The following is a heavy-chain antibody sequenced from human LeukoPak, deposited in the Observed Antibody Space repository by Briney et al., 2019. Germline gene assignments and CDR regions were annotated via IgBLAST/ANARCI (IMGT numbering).Heavy chain of an antibody. CDR2: ISRSSSYI. CDR3: ARDGAVVGTDFDY. D-gene: IGHD6-13*01. Sequence: PGGSLGLSCAASGLTFSIHWMNWVRQAPGKGLEWVSSISRSSSYIYYAESVKGRFTISRDNAKNSLYLQMNSLRVEDTAVYYCARDGAVVGTDFDYWGQGTLVTVSS. J-gene: IGHJ4*02. V-gene: IGHV3-21*01. CDR1: GLTFSIHW.